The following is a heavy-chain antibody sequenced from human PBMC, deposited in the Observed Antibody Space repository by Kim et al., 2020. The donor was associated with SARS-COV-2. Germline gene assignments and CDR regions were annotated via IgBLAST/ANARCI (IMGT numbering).Heavy chain of an antibody. V-gene: IGHV3-74*01. CDR2: RT. J-gene: IGHJ3*01. Sequence: RTIYSDAVKGRLTIFRDNAKKTVYLQMNSLRTDDTAMYYCARAKPGDALALWGRGTMVTVSS. D-gene: IGHD7-27*01. CDR3: ARAKPGDALAL.